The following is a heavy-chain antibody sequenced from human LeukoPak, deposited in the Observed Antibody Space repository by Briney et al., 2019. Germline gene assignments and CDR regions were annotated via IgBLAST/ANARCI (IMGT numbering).Heavy chain of an antibody. CDR2: IDASDSYT. V-gene: IGHV5-10-1*01. J-gene: IGHJ5*02. Sequence: GESLKISCKGSGYSFTSYWISWVRQMPGKGLEWMGRIDASDSYTNYSPSFQGHVTISADKPISTAFRQWSSLKASDTAMYYCARHVSQGYCSNTSCYPGTWFDPWGQGTLVTVPS. CDR3: ARHVSQGYCSNTSCYPGTWFDP. D-gene: IGHD2-2*01. CDR1: GYSFTSYW.